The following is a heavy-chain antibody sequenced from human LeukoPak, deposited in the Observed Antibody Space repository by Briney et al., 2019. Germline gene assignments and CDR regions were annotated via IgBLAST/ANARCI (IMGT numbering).Heavy chain of an antibody. J-gene: IGHJ5*01. CDR1: GGSISSGSSY. CDR3: ARVFDS. Sequence: SETLSLTCTVSGGSISSGSSYWNWIRQPAGKGLEWIGRIYTSGTTNYNPSLKSRVTISVDTSKNQFSLKLSSVTAADTAVYYCARVFDSWGQGTLVTVSS. V-gene: IGHV4-61*02. CDR2: IYTSGTT.